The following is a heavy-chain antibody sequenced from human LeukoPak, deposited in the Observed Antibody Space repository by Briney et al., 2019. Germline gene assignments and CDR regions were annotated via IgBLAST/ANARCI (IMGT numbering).Heavy chain of an antibody. Sequence: ASVKVSCKASGYTFTSYYMHWVRQAPGQGLEWMGWINPNSGGTNYAQKFQGRVTMTRGTSISTAYMELSRLRSDDTAVYYCARDKETTVTTGWFDPWGQGTLVTVSS. J-gene: IGHJ5*02. V-gene: IGHV1-2*02. CDR1: GYTFTSYY. CDR2: INPNSGGT. D-gene: IGHD4-17*01. CDR3: ARDKETTVTTGWFDP.